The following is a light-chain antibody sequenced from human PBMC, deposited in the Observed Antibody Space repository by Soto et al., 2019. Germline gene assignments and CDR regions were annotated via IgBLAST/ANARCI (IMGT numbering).Light chain of an antibody. CDR2: AAS. Sequence: DIQLTQSPSFLSASVGDRVTITCQASQGISSYLAWYQQKPGKAPKLLIYAASTLQSGVPSRFSGSGSGTEFTLTTSRLQPQDFPTYSCKQLNRHPPVTFGEWTRLEIK. CDR3: KQLNRHPPVT. J-gene: IGKJ5*01. V-gene: IGKV1-9*01. CDR1: QGISSY.